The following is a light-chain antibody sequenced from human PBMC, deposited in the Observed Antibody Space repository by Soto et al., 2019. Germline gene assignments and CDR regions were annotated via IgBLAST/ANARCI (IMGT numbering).Light chain of an antibody. CDR1: QSVTTF. Sequence: EIVLTQSPATLSLSPGDRATLSCSASQSVTTFLAWYQQKPGQAPRLLIYDASDRAPGIPARFSGSGSATDFTLTINNLEPEDFAVYYCQQRSNWPPSITFGQGTRLEIK. V-gene: IGKV3-11*01. CDR2: DAS. J-gene: IGKJ5*01. CDR3: QQRSNWPPSIT.